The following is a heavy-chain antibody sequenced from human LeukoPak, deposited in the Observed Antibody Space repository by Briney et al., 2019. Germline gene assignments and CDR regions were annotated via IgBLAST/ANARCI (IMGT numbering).Heavy chain of an antibody. CDR1: GFTFSSYA. CDR3: AKDIVVVPAANGAFDY. J-gene: IGHJ4*02. V-gene: IGHV3-23*01. CDR2: ISGSGGST. Sequence: GGSLRLSCAASGFTFSSYAMSWVRQAPGKGLEWVSAISGSGGSTYYADSVKGRFTTSRDNSKNTLYLQMNSLRAEDTAVYYCAKDIVVVPAANGAFDYWGQGTLVTVSS. D-gene: IGHD2-2*01.